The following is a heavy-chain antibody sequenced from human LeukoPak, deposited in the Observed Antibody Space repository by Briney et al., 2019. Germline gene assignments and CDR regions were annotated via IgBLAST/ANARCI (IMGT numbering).Heavy chain of an antibody. J-gene: IGHJ6*02. Sequence: GRFTISRDNSKNTLDLQMNSLRAEDTAVYYCAKDLMTTRFVVAGALHYYGMDVWGQGTTVTVSS. V-gene: IGHV3-23*01. CDR3: AKDLMTTRFVVAGALHYYGMDV. D-gene: IGHD2-15*01.